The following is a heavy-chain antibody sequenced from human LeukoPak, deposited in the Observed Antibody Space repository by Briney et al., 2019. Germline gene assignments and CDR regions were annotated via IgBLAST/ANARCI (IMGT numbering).Heavy chain of an antibody. J-gene: IGHJ4*02. CDR1: GYTLGSYG. D-gene: IGHD2-15*01. CDR3: ARVSGLGGLFDY. CDR2: ISVNNGEI. Sequence: ASVKVSCKASGYTLGSYGISWVRQAPGQGLEWMVGISVNNGEINHAQKFQGRVTMTTDTSTSSAYMELRSLRPDDTAIYYCARVSGLGGLFDYWGQGTLVTVSS. V-gene: IGHV1-18*01.